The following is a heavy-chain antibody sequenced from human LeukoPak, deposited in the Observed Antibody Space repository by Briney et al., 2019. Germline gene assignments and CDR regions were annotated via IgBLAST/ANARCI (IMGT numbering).Heavy chain of an antibody. CDR3: ARDPFDTYYDDNRLHGMDV. V-gene: IGHV3-48*03. CDR2: ISSRGRTI. CDR1: GFKLIDYE. Sequence: PGGSLKLSCAASGFKLIDYEMNWVRQAPGKGLEWVAYISSRGRTIYYADSVRGRFTISGDNGKNSLYLQMNSLRVEDTAVYYCARDPFDTYYDDNRLHGMDVWGPGTTVTVSS. D-gene: IGHD3-22*01. J-gene: IGHJ6*02.